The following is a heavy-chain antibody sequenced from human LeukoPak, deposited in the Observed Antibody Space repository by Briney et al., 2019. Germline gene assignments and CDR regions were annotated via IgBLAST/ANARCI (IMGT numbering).Heavy chain of an antibody. J-gene: IGHJ1*01. CDR3: AINLPANRRFQH. D-gene: IGHD1-14*01. CDR1: GYTFTSYD. CDR2: MNPNSGNT. Sequence: ASVKVSCKXSGYTFTSYDINWVRQATGQGPEWMGWMNPNSGNTGYSQKFQGRVTMTRNTSISTAYMELSNVRSEDTAMYYCAINLPANRRFQHWGQGTLVTVSS. V-gene: IGHV1-8*01.